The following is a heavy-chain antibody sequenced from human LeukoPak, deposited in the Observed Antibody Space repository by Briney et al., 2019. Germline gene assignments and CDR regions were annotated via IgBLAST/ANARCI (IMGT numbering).Heavy chain of an antibody. J-gene: IGHJ5*02. CDR2: IYYSGST. Sequence: PSETLSLTCTVSGGSISSSSYYWGWIRQPPGKGLEWIGSIYYSGSTYYNPSLKSRVTISVDTSKNQFSLKLSSVTAADTAVYYCARGLGWQVYYGSGSYVRWFDPWGQGTLVTVSS. V-gene: IGHV4-39*07. D-gene: IGHD3-10*01. CDR3: ARGLGWQVYYGSGSYVRWFDP. CDR1: GGSISSSSYY.